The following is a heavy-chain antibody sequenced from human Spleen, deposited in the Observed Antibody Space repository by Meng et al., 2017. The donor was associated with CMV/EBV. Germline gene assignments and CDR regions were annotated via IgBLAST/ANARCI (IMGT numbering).Heavy chain of an antibody. J-gene: IGHJ4*02. CDR3: AKVTPSIELAPAAGTFYFDY. V-gene: IGHV3-23*01. CDR2: ISGSGDSA. Sequence: FSGDGMSWVRQAPGKGLEWVAGISGSGDSAYYAGSVKGRFTISRDNSKNTLYLQMNSLRAADTAVYYCAKVTPSIELAPAAGTFYFDYWGQGTLVTVSS. D-gene: IGHD2-2*01. CDR1: FSGDG.